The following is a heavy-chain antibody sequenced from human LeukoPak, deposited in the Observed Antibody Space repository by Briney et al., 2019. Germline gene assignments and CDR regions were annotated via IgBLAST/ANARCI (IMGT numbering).Heavy chain of an antibody. Sequence: PGGSLRLSCAASGFTFSFYAMHWVRQAPGKGLEWVAIISNDGSKKYYADSVKGRFTISRDNSKNTLYLQMNSLRLEDTAVYYCAKDLMRDRWFGESWGQGTLVTVSS. D-gene: IGHD3-10*01. CDR2: ISNDGSKK. CDR3: AKDLMRDRWFGES. V-gene: IGHV3-30*04. CDR1: GFTFSFYA. J-gene: IGHJ5*02.